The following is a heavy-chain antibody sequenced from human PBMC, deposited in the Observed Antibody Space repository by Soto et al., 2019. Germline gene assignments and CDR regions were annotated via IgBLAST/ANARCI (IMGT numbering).Heavy chain of an antibody. D-gene: IGHD6-13*01. CDR2: IYYSGST. V-gene: IGHV4-39*01. J-gene: IGHJ1*01. Sequence: QLQLQESGPGLVKPSETLSLTCTVSGGSISSSSYYWGWIRQPPGKGLEWIGSIYYSGSTYYNPSLKSRVTISVDTSKNQFSLKLSYVTAADTAVYYCARQIAAAGTAYFQHWGQCTLVTVSS. CDR3: ARQIAAAGTAYFQH. CDR1: GGSISSSSYY.